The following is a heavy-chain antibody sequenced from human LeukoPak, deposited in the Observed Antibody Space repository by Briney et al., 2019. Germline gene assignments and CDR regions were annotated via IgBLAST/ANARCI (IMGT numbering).Heavy chain of an antibody. Sequence: GGSLRLSCAVSGFIGGDGYMNWVRQAPGKGLEWLSVIYRGGATYYADSVKGRFTISRDNSKNTLYLQMDSLRPEDTAVYYCARDLPPAPWNGMDVWGQGTMVTVSS. CDR3: ARDLPPAPWNGMDV. D-gene: IGHD2-2*01. J-gene: IGHJ6*02. CDR2: IYRGGAT. V-gene: IGHV3-53*01. CDR1: GFIGGDGY.